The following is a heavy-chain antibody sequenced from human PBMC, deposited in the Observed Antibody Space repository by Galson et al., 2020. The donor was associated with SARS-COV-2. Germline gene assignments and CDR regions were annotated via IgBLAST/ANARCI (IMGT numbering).Heavy chain of an antibody. J-gene: IGHJ5*02. CDR3: ARGQYPWGYSNSGYSDL. CDR1: GASISDGNHY. CDR2: IYKSGRS. Sequence: SETLSLTCVISGASISDGNHYWSWIRQPPGRGLEWLGYIYKSGRSFYDPSLKSRLTISIDPSKDQVSLTLTSVTAADTAVYYCARGQYPWGYSNSGYSDLWGQGTLVTVSS. D-gene: IGHD3-22*01. V-gene: IGHV4-30-4*01.